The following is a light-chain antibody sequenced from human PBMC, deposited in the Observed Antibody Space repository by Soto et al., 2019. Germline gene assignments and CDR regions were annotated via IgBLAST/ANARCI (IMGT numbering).Light chain of an antibody. J-gene: IGLJ2*01. CDR2: DVS. V-gene: IGLV2-14*01. Sequence: QSALTQPASVCGSPGQSITISCTGTSSDVGGYNYVSWYQQHPGKAPKLMIYDVSNRPSGVSNRFSGSKSGNTASLTISGLQAEDEADYYCSSYTSSSTLMVFGRGTKLTLL. CDR1: SSDVGGYNY. CDR3: SSYTSSSTLMV.